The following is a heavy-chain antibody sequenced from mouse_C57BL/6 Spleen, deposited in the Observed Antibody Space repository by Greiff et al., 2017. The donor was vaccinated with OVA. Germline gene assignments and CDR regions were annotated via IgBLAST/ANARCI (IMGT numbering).Heavy chain of an antibody. CDR3: ARSGGSSSYYAMDY. J-gene: IGHJ4*01. CDR1: GYTFTSYW. V-gene: IGHV1-69*01. CDR2: IDPSDSYT. Sequence: VQLQQPGAELVMPGASVKLSCKASGYTFTSYWMHWVKQRPGQGLEWIGEIDPSDSYTNYNQKFKGKSTLTVDKSSSTAYMQLSSLTSEDSAVYYCARSGGSSSYYAMDYWGQGTSVTVSS. D-gene: IGHD1-1*01.